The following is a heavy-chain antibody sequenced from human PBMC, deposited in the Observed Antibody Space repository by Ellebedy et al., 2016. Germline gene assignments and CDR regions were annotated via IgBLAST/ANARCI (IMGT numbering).Heavy chain of an antibody. CDR2: VFHTGAT. Sequence: SETLSLTCNVSGGSVSSDYWNWIRRPPGKGLEWIGYVFHTGATDYNPSLKSRVTMSVDTARSQFSLRLTSVTAADTAVYYCAKWNAGWHAFEVWGQGTMVTVSS. J-gene: IGHJ3*01. CDR3: AKWNAGWHAFEV. D-gene: IGHD1-1*01. CDR1: GGSVSSDY. V-gene: IGHV4-59*02.